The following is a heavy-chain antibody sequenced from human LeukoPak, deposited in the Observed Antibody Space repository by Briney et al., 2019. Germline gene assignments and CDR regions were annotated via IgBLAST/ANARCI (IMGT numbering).Heavy chain of an antibody. CDR3: ARGGYSRGWYGPRGKYYMDV. CDR2: INPDSGGT. J-gene: IGHJ6*03. Sequence: ASVEVSCKTSGYTFTGYYMHWVRQAPGQGLEWMGWINPDSGGTNYAQKFQGRVTMTRDTSISTAYMELSRLRSDDTAVYYCARGGYSRGWYGPRGKYYMDVWGKGTTVSVSS. V-gene: IGHV1-2*02. CDR1: GYTFTGYY. D-gene: IGHD6-19*01.